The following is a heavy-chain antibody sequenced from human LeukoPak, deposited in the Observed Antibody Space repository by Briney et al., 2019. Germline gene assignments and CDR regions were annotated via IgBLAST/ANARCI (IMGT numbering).Heavy chain of an antibody. J-gene: IGHJ4*02. CDR1: GGTFSKYS. D-gene: IGHD3-22*01. CDR3: ARVFHDSSGYYPYYFDY. Sequence: SVKVSCKASGGTFSKYSISWVRQRPGQGLEWMGGITPLFGTANYAQKFQGRVTITADESASTAYMELSSLRSEDTAVYYCARVFHDSSGYYPYYFDYWGQGTLVTVSS. CDR2: ITPLFGTA. V-gene: IGHV1-69*13.